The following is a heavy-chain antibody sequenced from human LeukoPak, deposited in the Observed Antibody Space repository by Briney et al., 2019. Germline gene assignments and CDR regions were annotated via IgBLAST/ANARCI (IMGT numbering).Heavy chain of an antibody. CDR3: ATLSITIFGVVPPDAFDI. V-gene: IGHV1-2*02. CDR2: INPNSGGT. CDR1: GYTFTGYY. D-gene: IGHD3-3*01. J-gene: IGHJ3*02. Sequence: ASVKVSCKASGYTFTGYYMHWVRQAPGQGLERMGWINPNSGGTNYAQKFQGRVTMTRDTSISTAYMELSRLRSDDTAVYYCATLSITIFGVVPPDAFDIWGQGTMVTVSS.